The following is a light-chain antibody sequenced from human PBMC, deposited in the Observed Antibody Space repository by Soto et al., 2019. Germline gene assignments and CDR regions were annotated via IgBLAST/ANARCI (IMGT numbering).Light chain of an antibody. CDR3: QQYGSTPLT. V-gene: IGKV3-20*01. CDR1: QSVGNNY. CDR2: DAS. Sequence: EIVLTQSPGTLSLSPGERATLSCRASQSVGNNYLAWYQQKPGQAPRFLIYDASSRATGIPDRFSGSGSGTDVTLTISRLEPEDFALYYCQQYGSTPLTFGGGTKVEIK. J-gene: IGKJ4*01.